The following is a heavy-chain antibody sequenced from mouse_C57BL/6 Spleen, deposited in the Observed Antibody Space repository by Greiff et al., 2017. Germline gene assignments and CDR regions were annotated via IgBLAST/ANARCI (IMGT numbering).Heavy chain of an antibody. J-gene: IGHJ2*01. CDR3: ARSYGYVDY. Sequence: QVQLQQPGAELVKPGASVKMSCKASGYTFTSYWITWVKQSPGQGLEWIGDIYPGSGSTNYNEKFKSKATLTVDTSSSTAYMQLSSLTSEDSAFYYCARSYGYVDYWGQGTTLTVSS. V-gene: IGHV1-55*01. CDR1: GYTFTSYW. CDR2: IYPGSGST. D-gene: IGHD1-1*02.